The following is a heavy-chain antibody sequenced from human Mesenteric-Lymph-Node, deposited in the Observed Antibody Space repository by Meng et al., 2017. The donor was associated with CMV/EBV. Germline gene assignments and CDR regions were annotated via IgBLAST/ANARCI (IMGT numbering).Heavy chain of an antibody. Sequence: GESLKISCAASGFTFSSYSMNWVRQAPGKGLEWVSSISSSSSYIYYADSVKGRFTISRDNAKNSLYLQMNSLRAEDTAVYYCWASGWYAGPFDYWGQGTLVTVSS. D-gene: IGHD6-19*01. CDR2: ISSSSSYI. CDR3: WASGWYAGPFDY. V-gene: IGHV3-21*04. J-gene: IGHJ4*02. CDR1: GFTFSSYS.